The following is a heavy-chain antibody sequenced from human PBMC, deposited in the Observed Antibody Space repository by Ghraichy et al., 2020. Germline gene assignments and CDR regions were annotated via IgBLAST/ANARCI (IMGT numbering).Heavy chain of an antibody. V-gene: IGHV4-59*01. D-gene: IGHD4/OR15-4a*01. CDR3: ERSPNYGGFDP. J-gene: IGHJ5*02. CDR1: GGSISSYY. Sequence: SETLSLTCTVSGGSISSYYWSWIRQPPGKGLEWIGYIYNSGSTNYNSGSTNYNTSLKSRVTISVDTSTKQFSLKLSSVTAADTAVYYCERSPNYGGFDPWGQVTLVTVSS. CDR2: IYNSGSTNYNSGST.